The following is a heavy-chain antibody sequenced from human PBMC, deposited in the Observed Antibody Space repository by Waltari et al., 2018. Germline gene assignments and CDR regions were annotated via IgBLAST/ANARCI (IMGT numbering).Heavy chain of an antibody. CDR1: VLTFSSFA. J-gene: IGHJ4*02. D-gene: IGHD3-16*01. CDR3: AKDHGVAY. Sequence: QLLESGGGLVQPGGSLSLPRSDSVLTFSSFAMRWVRQAPGKGLEWVSGISNSGGDTYYADSVKGRFTISRDNSKKTLYLQMNSLRVEDTAVYYCAKDHGVAYWGRGTLVTVSA. V-gene: IGHV3-23*01. CDR2: ISNSGGDT.